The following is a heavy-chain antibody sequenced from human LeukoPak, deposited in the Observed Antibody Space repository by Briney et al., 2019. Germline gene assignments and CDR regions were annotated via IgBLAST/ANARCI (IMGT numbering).Heavy chain of an antibody. CDR3: ARCPRYQAYYGDMDV. J-gene: IGHJ6*03. V-gene: IGHV1-69*05. D-gene: IGHD3-10*01. CDR1: GGTFSRSA. CDR2: IIPIFGPA. Sequence: GASVKVSCKASGGTFSRSAISWVRQAPGQGLEWMGGIIPIFGPADYAQKFQGRVTMTRNASISTACMELSSLRSDDTAVYYCARCPRYQAYYGDMDVWGKGTTVIISS.